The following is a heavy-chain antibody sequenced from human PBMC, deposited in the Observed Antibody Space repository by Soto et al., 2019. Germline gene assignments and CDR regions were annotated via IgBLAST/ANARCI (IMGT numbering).Heavy chain of an antibody. CDR1: GFSLSTSGVG. D-gene: IGHD3-16*01. Sequence: QITLKESGPTLVKPTQTLTLTCTFSGFSLSTSGVGVGWVRQPPGKALEWLVFIYWDDDKRYSPSLRSRLTIPKDTSKNQVDLTMNNVDPVDTGTYFCAHRRIGGSQWKYGDFGYLGQGTLVNVSS. V-gene: IGHV2-5*02. CDR3: AHRRIGGSQWKYGDFGY. CDR2: IYWDDDK. J-gene: IGHJ4*02.